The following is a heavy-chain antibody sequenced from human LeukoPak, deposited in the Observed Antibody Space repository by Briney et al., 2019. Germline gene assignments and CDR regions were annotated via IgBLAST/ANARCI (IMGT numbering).Heavy chain of an antibody. Sequence: GGSLRLSCAASGFTFSSYGMSWVRQAPGKGLEWVSAISGSGGSTYYADSVKGRFTISRDNSKNTLYLQMNSLRAEDTAVYYCAKDRAAHCSGGSCYRLYYMDVWGKGTTVTISS. CDR1: GFTFSSYG. CDR2: ISGSGGST. V-gene: IGHV3-23*01. D-gene: IGHD2-15*01. J-gene: IGHJ6*03. CDR3: AKDRAAHCSGGSCYRLYYMDV.